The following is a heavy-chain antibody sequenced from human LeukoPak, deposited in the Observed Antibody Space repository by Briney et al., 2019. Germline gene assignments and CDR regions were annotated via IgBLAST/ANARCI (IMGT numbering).Heavy chain of an antibody. Sequence: SETLSLTCAVYGGSFSGYYWSWIRQPPGKGLEWIGEINHSGSTNYNPSLKSRVTISVDTSKNQFSLKLSSVTAADTAVYYCARPPRYCSSTSCYVIRDYYYYMDVWGKGTTVTVSS. CDR1: GGSFSGYY. V-gene: IGHV4-34*01. D-gene: IGHD2-2*01. J-gene: IGHJ6*03. CDR2: INHSGST. CDR3: ARPPRYCSSTSCYVIRDYYYYMDV.